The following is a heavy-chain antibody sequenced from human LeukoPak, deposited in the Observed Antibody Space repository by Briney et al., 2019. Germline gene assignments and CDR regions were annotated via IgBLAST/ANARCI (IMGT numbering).Heavy chain of an antibody. Sequence: GGSLRLSCAASGFTFSSYAMHWVRQAPGKGLEWVAVILYDGSNKYYADSVKGRFTISRDNSKNTLYLQMNSLRAEDTAVYYCAKDGRIAAAGTHFDYWGQGTLVTVSS. CDR2: ILYDGSNK. CDR1: GFTFSSYA. J-gene: IGHJ4*02. CDR3: AKDGRIAAAGTHFDY. D-gene: IGHD6-13*01. V-gene: IGHV3-30-3*01.